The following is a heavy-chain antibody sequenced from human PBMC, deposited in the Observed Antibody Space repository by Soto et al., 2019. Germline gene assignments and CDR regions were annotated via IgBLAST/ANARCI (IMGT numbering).Heavy chain of an antibody. Sequence: GASVKVSCKASGYTFTNHYVHWVRQAPGQGLEWMGIINPSVSSTTYAQKFQGRVTMTRDTSTSTVYMELSSLRSEDTAVYYCARDGPPDQDIVEVPTAIVYYYGLDVWGQGTTVTVSS. CDR1: GYTFTNHY. CDR3: ARDGPPDQDIVEVPTAIVYYYGLDV. CDR2: INPSVSST. J-gene: IGHJ6*02. D-gene: IGHD2-2*01. V-gene: IGHV1-46*01.